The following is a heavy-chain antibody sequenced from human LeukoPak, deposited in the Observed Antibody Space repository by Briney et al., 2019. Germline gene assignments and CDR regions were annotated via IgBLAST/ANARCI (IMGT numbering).Heavy chain of an antibody. D-gene: IGHD5-18*01. Sequence: PSETLSLTCSVSGGSISSGGYYWSWIRQHPGKGLEWIGYIYYSGSTYYNPSLKSRVTISIDTSRNQFSLKLSSVTAADRAVYYCARKGYSYGTAIDYWGQGTLVTVSS. CDR1: GGSISSGGYY. CDR2: IYYSGST. CDR3: ARKGYSYGTAIDY. J-gene: IGHJ4*02. V-gene: IGHV4-31*03.